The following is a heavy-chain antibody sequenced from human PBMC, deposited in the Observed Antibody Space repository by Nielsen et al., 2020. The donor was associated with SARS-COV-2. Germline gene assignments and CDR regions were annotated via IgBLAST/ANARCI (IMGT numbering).Heavy chain of an antibody. D-gene: IGHD6-19*01. Sequence: GESLKISCVASGFTFSNYCMHWVRPAPGKGLEWVTVISYDCSKEYYTDSVRGRFTISRDNSKTTLYLQMNSLRADDTAVYFCANEQWLVPAAYWGQGTLVTVSS. CDR1: GFTFSNYC. CDR3: ANEQWLVPAAY. V-gene: IGHV3-30*18. J-gene: IGHJ4*02. CDR2: ISYDCSKE.